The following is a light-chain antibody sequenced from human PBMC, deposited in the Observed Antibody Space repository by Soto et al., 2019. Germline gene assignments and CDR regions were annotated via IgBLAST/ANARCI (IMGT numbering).Light chain of an antibody. CDR1: SSDVGGYNF. V-gene: IGLV2-8*01. CDR2: EVS. J-gene: IGLJ2*01. CDR3: NSYGGSSNVV. Sequence: QSALTQPPSASGSPGQSVTISCTGNSSDVGGYNFVSWYQQYPGKAPKIIIYEVSKRASGVPDRFSGSKSGNTASLTVSGLHADDEADYYCNSYGGSSNVVFGGGTKLTVL.